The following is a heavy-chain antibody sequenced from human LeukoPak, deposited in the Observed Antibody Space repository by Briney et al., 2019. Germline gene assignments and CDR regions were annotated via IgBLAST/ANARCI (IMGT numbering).Heavy chain of an antibody. CDR1: GGSLSGYY. CDR3: ARRPMPTTLTSPFDF. Sequence: SETLCLTCAVDGGSLSGYYWSWIRQTPGKGLEWIGEIRRSGNANYNPSLKSRVTLSIDTSKNHFSLNLTSVTAADTAMYYCARRPMPTTLTSPFDFWGPGAQVTVSS. CDR2: IRRSGNA. V-gene: IGHV4-34*01. D-gene: IGHD4-17*01. J-gene: IGHJ4*02.